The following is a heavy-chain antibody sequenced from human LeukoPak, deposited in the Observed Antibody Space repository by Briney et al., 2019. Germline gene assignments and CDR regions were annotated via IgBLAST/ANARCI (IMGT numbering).Heavy chain of an antibody. J-gene: IGHJ4*02. CDR3: ARDLLDYGADVVDF. Sequence: PGGSLRLSCAASGIAFSTYNMNWVRQAPGKGLEWISYISSSSITIFYADSVKGRFTVSRDNAKNSLYLQMNNLRAEDTAVYYCARDLLDYGADVVDFWGQGTLVTVSS. CDR2: ISSSSITI. D-gene: IGHD4-17*01. V-gene: IGHV3-48*01. CDR1: GIAFSTYN.